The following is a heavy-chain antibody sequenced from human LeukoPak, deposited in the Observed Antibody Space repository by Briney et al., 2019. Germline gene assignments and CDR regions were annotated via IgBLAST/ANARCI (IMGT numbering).Heavy chain of an antibody. CDR1: GVSISSSNSY. D-gene: IGHD4/OR15-4a*01. CDR3: ARPHTPTMLRHDHHDY. CDR2: ICYRGNT. Sequence: SETLSLTCTVSGVSISSSNSYGGWSRQPPGKGLEWICSICYRGNTCYNPSRKGRVPISVDTSKSHFSLKLRSVTAADTAVYYCARPHTPTMLRHDHHDYWGQGPLVTVSS. J-gene: IGHJ4*02. V-gene: IGHV4-39*02.